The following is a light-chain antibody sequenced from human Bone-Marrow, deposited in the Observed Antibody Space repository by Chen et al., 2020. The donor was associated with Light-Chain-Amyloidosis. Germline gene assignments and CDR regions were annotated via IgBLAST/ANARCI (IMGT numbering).Light chain of an antibody. Sequence: SYVLTQPSSVSVAPGQTATIACGGNSIGSTSVHWYQQTPGQAPLLVVYDDSDRPAGIPERVSGSNSGNTATRTIRRVEAGDEADYYCQVWDRSSDRPVFGGGTKLTVL. CDR1: SIGSTS. CDR3: QVWDRSSDRPV. J-gene: IGLJ3*02. V-gene: IGLV3-21*02. CDR2: DDS.